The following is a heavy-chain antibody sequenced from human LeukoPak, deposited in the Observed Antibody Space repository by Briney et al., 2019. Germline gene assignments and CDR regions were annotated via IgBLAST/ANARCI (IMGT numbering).Heavy chain of an antibody. V-gene: IGHV3-7*03. CDR2: IKQDGSEK. CDR3: ASPIPQGCSSTSCSFGLGY. D-gene: IGHD2-2*01. CDR1: GFTFSSYW. Sequence: GGSLRLSCAASGFTFSSYWMSWVRQAPGKGLEWVANIKQDGSEKYYVDSVKGRFTIYRDNAKNSLYLQMNSLRAEDTAVYYCASPIPQGCSSTSCSFGLGYWGQGTLVTVSS. J-gene: IGHJ4*02.